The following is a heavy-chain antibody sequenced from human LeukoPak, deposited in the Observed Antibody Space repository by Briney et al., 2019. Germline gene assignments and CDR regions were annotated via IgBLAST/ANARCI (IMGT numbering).Heavy chain of an antibody. CDR3: ARSDQQWLVPYNWFDP. J-gene: IGHJ5*02. V-gene: IGHV1-69*15. D-gene: IGHD6-19*01. CDR1: GGTFSSYA. Sequence: SSVKVSCKASGGTFSSYAISWVRQAPGQGLEWMGRIIPIFGTANYAQKFQGRVTITADESTSTAYMELSSLRAEDTAVYYCARSDQQWLVPYNWFDPWGQGTLVTVSS. CDR2: IIPIFGTA.